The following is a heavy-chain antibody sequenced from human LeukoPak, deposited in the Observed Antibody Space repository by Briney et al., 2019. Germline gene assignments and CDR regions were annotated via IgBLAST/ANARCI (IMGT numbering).Heavy chain of an antibody. CDR3: ARVYYDFWSGYSRHFDY. J-gene: IGHJ4*02. V-gene: IGHV1-69*04. Sequence: SVKVSCKASGCTFSSYAISWVRQAPGQGLEWMGRIIPILGIANYAQKFQGRVTMTRNTSISTAYMELSSLRSEDTAVYYCARVYYDFWSGYSRHFDYWGQGTLVTVSS. CDR1: GCTFSSYA. CDR2: IIPILGIA. D-gene: IGHD3-3*01.